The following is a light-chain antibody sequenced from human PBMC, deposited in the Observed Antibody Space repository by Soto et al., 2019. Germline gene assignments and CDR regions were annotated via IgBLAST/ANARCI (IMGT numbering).Light chain of an antibody. J-gene: IGKJ1*01. CDR1: QRFGSSN. Sequence: PGERGTLSCSASQRFGSSNLAWYQQKPGQAPRLLIYSTSSRATGIPDRFSGSGSGTEFTLTISRLEPEDFAVYYCQQYGNSPWTFGQGTKVDIK. CDR3: QQYGNSPWT. CDR2: STS. V-gene: IGKV3-20*01.